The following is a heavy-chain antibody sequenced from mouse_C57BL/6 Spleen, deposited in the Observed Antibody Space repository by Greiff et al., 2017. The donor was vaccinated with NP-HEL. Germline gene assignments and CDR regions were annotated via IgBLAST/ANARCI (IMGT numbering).Heavy chain of an antibody. CDR2: IHPNSGST. CDR1: GYTFTSYW. V-gene: IGHV1-64*01. D-gene: IGHD5-1-1*01. Sequence: QVQLQQPGAELVKPGASVKLSCKASGYTFTSYWMHWVKQRPGQGLEWIGMIHPNSGSTNYNEKFKSKATLTVDKSSSTAYMQLSSLTSEDPAVDYCARRSVSNTDFDYWGQGTTLTVSS. J-gene: IGHJ2*01. CDR3: ARRSVSNTDFDY.